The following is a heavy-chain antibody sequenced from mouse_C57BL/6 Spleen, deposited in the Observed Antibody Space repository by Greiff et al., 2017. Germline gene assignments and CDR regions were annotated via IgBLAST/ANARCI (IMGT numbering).Heavy chain of an antibody. Sequence: QVTLKESGPGILQPSQTLSLTCSFSGFTLSTFGMGVGWIRQPSGKGLEWLAHIWWDDDKYDNPALKSRLTISKDTSKNLVFLKIANVDTADTATYYCARREGLRRSFDYWGQGTTLTVSS. V-gene: IGHV8-8*01. CDR3: ARREGLRRSFDY. CDR1: GFTLSTFGMG. D-gene: IGHD2-4*01. CDR2: IWWDDDK. J-gene: IGHJ2*01.